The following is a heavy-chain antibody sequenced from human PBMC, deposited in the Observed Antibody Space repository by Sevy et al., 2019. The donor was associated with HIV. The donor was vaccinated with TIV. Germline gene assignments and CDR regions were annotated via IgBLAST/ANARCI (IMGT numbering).Heavy chain of an antibody. J-gene: IGHJ5*02. CDR2: ISAYNGNT. CDR3: ARAPYYYDSSGYVVWFDP. V-gene: IGHV1-18*01. D-gene: IGHD3-22*01. Sequence: ASVKVSCKASGYTFTSYGISWVRQAPGQGLEWMGWISAYNGNTNYAQKLQGRVTMTTDTSTSTAYMELRSLRSDDTAVYYCARAPYYYDSSGYVVWFDPWGQGTLVNVSS. CDR1: GYTFTSYG.